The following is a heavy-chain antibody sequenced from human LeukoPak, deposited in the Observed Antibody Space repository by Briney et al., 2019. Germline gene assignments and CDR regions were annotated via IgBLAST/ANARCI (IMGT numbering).Heavy chain of an antibody. Sequence: GGSLRLSCAASGFTFSSYSMNWVRQAPGKGLEWVSSISSSSSYIYYADSVKGRFTISRDIAKNSLYLQMNSLRAEDTAVYYCARDFSSGFDYWGQGTLVTVSS. CDR2: ISSSSSYI. J-gene: IGHJ4*02. V-gene: IGHV3-21*01. D-gene: IGHD3-10*01. CDR1: GFTFSSYS. CDR3: ARDFSSGFDY.